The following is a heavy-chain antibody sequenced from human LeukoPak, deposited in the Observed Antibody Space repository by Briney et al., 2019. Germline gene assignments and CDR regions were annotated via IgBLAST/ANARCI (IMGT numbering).Heavy chain of an antibody. CDR2: IKEDGTEK. J-gene: IGHJ5*02. D-gene: IGHD3-10*01. Sequence: RGGSLTLSCAASGFMFNNYWMNWVRQAPGKGPEWLATIKEDGTEKYYVDSVKGRFTISRDNAKNSLSLQMSSLRAEDTAVYYCATGGSGSSWGQGTLVTVSS. CDR1: GFMFNNYW. V-gene: IGHV3-7*04. CDR3: ATGGSGSS.